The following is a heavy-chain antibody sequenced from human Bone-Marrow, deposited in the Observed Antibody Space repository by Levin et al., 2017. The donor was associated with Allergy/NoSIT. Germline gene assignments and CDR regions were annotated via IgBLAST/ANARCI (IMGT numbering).Heavy chain of an antibody. CDR2: ILKRTDGGAA. J-gene: IGHJ6*03. CDR1: GFRFFDSW. CDR3: ARLGGFCSDKECRLNYFYMDV. V-gene: IGHV3-15*01. D-gene: IGHD3-16*01. Sequence: KTGGSLRLSCTASGFRFFDSWIIWVRQAPGKGLEWVSRILKRTDGGAAGYAPAVEGRFTISRDDSRDMAFLQMSSLRTEDTAVYYCARLGGFCSDKECRLNYFYMDVWGKGTTVTVSS.